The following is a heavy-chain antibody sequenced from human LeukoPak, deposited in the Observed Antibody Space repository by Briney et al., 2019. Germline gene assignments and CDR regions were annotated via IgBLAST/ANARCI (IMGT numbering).Heavy chain of an antibody. CDR1: GGTFSSCA. D-gene: IGHD6-13*01. J-gene: IGHJ4*02. V-gene: IGHV1-69*06. Sequence: SVKVSCKASGGTFSSCAISWVRQAPGQGLEWMGGIIPIFGTANYAQKFQGRVTITADKSTSTAYMELSSLRSEDTAVYYCAREGTHAAGIFDYWGQGTLVTVSS. CDR2: IIPIFGTA. CDR3: AREGTHAAGIFDY.